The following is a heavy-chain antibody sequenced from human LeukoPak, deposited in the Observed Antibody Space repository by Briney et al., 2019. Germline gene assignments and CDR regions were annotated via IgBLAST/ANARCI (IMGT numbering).Heavy chain of an antibody. D-gene: IGHD3-22*01. CDR1: GLTLSYYW. V-gene: IGHV3-7*01. CDR2: INQDGSEK. J-gene: IGHJ4*02. Sequence: PGGSLRLSCAASGLTLSYYWMSWVRQAPGKGLEWVANINQDGSEKYYVDSVKGRFTISRDNAKNSLYLQMNSLRAEDAAVYYCATYYYDNTGLIRGQGTLVTVSS. CDR3: ATYYYDNTGLI.